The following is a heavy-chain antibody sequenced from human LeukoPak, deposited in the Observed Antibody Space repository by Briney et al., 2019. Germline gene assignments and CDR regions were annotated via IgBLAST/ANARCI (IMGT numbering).Heavy chain of an antibody. V-gene: IGHV3-7*01. CDR2: IKQDGSEK. J-gene: IGHJ4*02. D-gene: IGHD3-10*01. CDR3: ARDYNYYGSGSYHDY. CDR1: GFTFSSYW. Sequence: PEGSLRLSCAASGFTFSSYWMSWVRQAPGKGLEWVANIKQDGSEKYYVDSVKGRFTISRDNAKNSLYLQMNSLRAEDTAVYYCARDYNYYGSGSYHDYWGQGTLVTVSS.